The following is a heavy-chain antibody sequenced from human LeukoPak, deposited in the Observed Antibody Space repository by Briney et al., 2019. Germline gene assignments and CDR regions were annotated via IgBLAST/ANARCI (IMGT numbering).Heavy chain of an antibody. CDR3: ARRRNNGFDP. J-gene: IGHJ5*02. Sequence: SETLSLTCAVYGGSFSGYYWSWIRQPPGKGPEWIGEINHSGSTNYNPSLKSRVTISVDTSKNQFSLKLSSVTAADTAVYYCARRRNNGFDPWGQGTLVTVSS. CDR2: INHSGST. V-gene: IGHV4-34*01. CDR1: GGSFSGYY.